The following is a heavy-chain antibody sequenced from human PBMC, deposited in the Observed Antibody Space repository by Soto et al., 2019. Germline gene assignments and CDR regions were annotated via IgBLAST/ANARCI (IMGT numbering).Heavy chain of an antibody. Sequence: SVKVSCKASGGTFSSYAISWVRQAPGQGLEWMGGIIPIFGTANYAQKFQGRVTITADESTSTAYMELSSLRSEDTAVYYCARSLLLWFGELSTYYGMDVWGQGTTVTVSS. CDR3: ARSLLLWFGELSTYYGMDV. D-gene: IGHD3-10*01. J-gene: IGHJ6*02. V-gene: IGHV1-69*13. CDR2: IIPIFGTA. CDR1: GGTFSSYA.